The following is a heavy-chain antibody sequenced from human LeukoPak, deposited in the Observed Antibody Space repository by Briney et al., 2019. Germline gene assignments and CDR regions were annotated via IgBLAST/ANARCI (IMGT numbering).Heavy chain of an antibody. D-gene: IGHD1-26*01. CDR2: FDPEDGET. CDR3: ATDRLGGSYYYYYGMDV. V-gene: IGHV1-24*01. Sequence: AASVKVSCKVSGYTLTELSMHWVRQAPGKGLEWMGGFDPEDGETIYAQKFQGRVTMTEDTSTDTAYMELSSLRSEDTAVYCCATDRLGGSYYYYYGMDVWGQGTTVTVSS. J-gene: IGHJ6*02. CDR1: GYTLTELS.